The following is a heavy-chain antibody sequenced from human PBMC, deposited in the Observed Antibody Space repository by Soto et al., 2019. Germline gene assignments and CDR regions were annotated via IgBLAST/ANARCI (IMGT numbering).Heavy chain of an antibody. J-gene: IGHJ4*02. Sequence: KTSETLSLTCTVSGGSISSGGFLWNWIRQHPGKGLEWIGYISYSGSTYYNPSLQSRVSISADTSKNQFPLKLNSVTAADTAIYYCTRDALHWGQGTLVTVSS. CDR3: TRDALH. V-gene: IGHV4-31*03. CDR2: ISYSGST. CDR1: GGSISSGGFL.